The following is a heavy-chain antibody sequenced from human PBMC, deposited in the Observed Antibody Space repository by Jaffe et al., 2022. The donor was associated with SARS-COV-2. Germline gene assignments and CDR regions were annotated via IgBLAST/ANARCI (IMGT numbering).Heavy chain of an antibody. Sequence: EVQLVESGGGLVQPGGSLRLSCGASGFTFNKYWMSWVRQPPGKGLEWVANINLDGSEKNYVASEKGRFTISRDNAKNSLFLQMNNLRAEDTAVYYCAREYYDILTDHYIGGDAFDIWGQGTMVTVSS. J-gene: IGHJ3*02. CDR3: AREYYDILTDHYIGGDAFDI. D-gene: IGHD3-9*01. CDR2: INLDGSEK. V-gene: IGHV3-7*01. CDR1: GFTFNKYW.